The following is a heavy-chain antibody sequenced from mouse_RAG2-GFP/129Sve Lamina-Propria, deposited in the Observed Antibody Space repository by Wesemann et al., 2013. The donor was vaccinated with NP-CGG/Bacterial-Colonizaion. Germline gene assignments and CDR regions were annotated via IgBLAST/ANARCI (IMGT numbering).Heavy chain of an antibody. CDR2: IRNKANNHAT. D-gene: IGHD2-5*01. Sequence: EVQLVESGGGLVKPGGSLKLSCAASGFTFSDYGMHWVRQAPEKGLEWVAYIRNKANNHATYYAESVKGRFTISRDDSKSSVYLQMNSLRAEDTGIYYCTRQYSKDYWGQGTTLTVSS. V-gene: IGHV6-6*01. CDR3: TRQYSKDY. J-gene: IGHJ2*01. CDR1: GFTFSDYG.